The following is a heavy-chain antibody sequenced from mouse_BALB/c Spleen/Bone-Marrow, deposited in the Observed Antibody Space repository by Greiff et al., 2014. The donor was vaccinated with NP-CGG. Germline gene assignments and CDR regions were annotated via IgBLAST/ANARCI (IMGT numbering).Heavy chain of an antibody. D-gene: IGHD2-1*01. CDR1: GFTFSNYG. Sequence: DVHLVESGGGLVQPGGSLKLSCAASGFTFSNYGMFWVRQTPDKRLELVATINSNGGSTYYPDSVKGRFTISRDTAKNTLYLQMSSLKSEETAMYYCVRGNYGNYVDYFDFWGQGTTLTVSS. CDR2: INSNGGST. J-gene: IGHJ2*01. CDR3: VRGNYGNYVDYFDF. V-gene: IGHV5-6-3*01.